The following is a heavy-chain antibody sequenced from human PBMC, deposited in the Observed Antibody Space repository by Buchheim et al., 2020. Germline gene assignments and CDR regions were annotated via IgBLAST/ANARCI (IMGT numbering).Heavy chain of an antibody. CDR3: VRDGDMGYYQVLH. V-gene: IGHV3-7*01. CDR2: INQDGGAE. D-gene: IGHD3-3*01. Sequence: EVQLVESGGGLVQPGGSLRLSCAASGFAFSVYWMSWVRQSPEKGLEWVANINQDGGAEYYVGSVKGRFTISRDNAKTSLFLQMNNLRAEDTAVYYCVRDGDMGYYQVLHWGQGTL. J-gene: IGHJ4*02. CDR1: GFAFSVYW.